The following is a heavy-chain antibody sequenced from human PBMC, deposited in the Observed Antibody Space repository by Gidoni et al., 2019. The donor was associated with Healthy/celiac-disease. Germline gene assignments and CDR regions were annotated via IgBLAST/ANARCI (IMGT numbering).Heavy chain of an antibody. CDR1: GFSLSTSGVG. CDR2: IYWDDDK. CDR3: AHRRSNSNYGYNWFDP. J-gene: IGHJ5*02. Sequence: QITLKESGPTLVKPTQTLTLTCTFSGFSLSTSGVGVGWIRQPPGKALEWLALIYWDDDKRYSPSLKSRLTITKDTSKNQVVLTMTNMDPVDTATYYCAHRRSNSNYGYNWFDPWGQGTLVTVSS. D-gene: IGHD4-4*01. V-gene: IGHV2-5*02.